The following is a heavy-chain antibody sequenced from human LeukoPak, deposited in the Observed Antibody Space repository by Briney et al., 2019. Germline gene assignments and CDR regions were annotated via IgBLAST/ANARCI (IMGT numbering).Heavy chain of an antibody. CDR1: GFTFSSYN. V-gene: IGHV3-21*04. CDR3: ARGRYYYGSGSYPYFDY. D-gene: IGHD3-10*01. J-gene: IGHJ4*02. CDR2: ISSSSGYI. Sequence: GGTLRLSCAASGFTFSSYNMNWVRQAPGKGLEWVSSISSSSGYIYYADSVKGRFTISRDNAKNSLYLQMNSLRAEDTALYYCARGRYYYGSGSYPYFDYWGLGTLVTVSS.